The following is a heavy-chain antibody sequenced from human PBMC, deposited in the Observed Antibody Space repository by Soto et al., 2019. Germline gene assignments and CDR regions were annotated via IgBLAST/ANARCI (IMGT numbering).Heavy chain of an antibody. CDR3: ATDSFRSGIAVAGNY. J-gene: IGHJ4*02. CDR1: GFTFGSYA. V-gene: IGHV3-23*01. D-gene: IGHD6-19*01. CDR2: ISFGGGST. Sequence: HPGGSLRLSCAASGFTFGSYAMTWVRQAPGKGLEWVSAISFGGGSTYYADSVKGRFTISRDNSKNTLYLQMTSLRAEDTAIYYCATDSFRSGIAVAGNYWGQGTLVTVSS.